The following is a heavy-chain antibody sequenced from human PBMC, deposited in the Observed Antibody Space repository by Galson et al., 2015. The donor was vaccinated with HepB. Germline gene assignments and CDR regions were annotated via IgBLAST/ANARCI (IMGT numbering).Heavy chain of an antibody. J-gene: IGHJ4*02. CDR2: ISYDGSNK. CDR1: GFTFSRYA. V-gene: IGHV3-30*04. Sequence: SLRLSCAASGFTFSRYAMHWVRQAPGKGLEWVAVISYDGSNKYYADSVKGRFTISRDNSKNTLYLQMNSLRAEDTAVYYCVGSSTSRNFDYWGQGTLVTVSS. D-gene: IGHD2-2*01. CDR3: VGSSTSRNFDY.